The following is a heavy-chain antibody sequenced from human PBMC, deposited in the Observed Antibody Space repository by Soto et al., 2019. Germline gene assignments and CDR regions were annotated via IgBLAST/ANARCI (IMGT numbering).Heavy chain of an antibody. D-gene: IGHD3-10*01. CDR1: GFTFSSYW. CDR2: IRSDGIDT. J-gene: IGHJ4*02. Sequence: EVQLVESGGGLLQPGGSLRLSCAASGFTFSSYWMHWVRQVPGKGLVWVSRIRSDGIDTNYADSVKGRFTICRDNAKNTLYLQMNSLRAEDTAVYYCARDRIIGSGSCDNWGQGTLVTVSS. CDR3: ARDRIIGSGSCDN. V-gene: IGHV3-74*01.